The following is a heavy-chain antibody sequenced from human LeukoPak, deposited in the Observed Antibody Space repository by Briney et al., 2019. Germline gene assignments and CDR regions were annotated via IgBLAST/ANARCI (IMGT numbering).Heavy chain of an antibody. V-gene: IGHV4-39*01. D-gene: IGHD3-3*01. CDR3: ALYEVVMGALDI. Sequence: SETLSLTCTVSGGSISSSNYYWGWIRQPPGKGLEWIGSMYYSGSTYYNPSLKSRVTISGDTSKNQFSLKLSSVTAADTAMYSCALYEVVMGALDIWGQGTMVTVPS. CDR2: MYYSGST. J-gene: IGHJ3*02. CDR1: GGSISSSNYY.